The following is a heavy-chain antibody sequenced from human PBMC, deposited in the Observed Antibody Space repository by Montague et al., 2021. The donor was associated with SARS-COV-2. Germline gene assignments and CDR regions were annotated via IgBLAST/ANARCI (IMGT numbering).Heavy chain of an antibody. CDR2: ISSSTNII. CDR1: GFTFSSYS. CDR3: AKDLVLRAARPDALDV. D-gene: IGHD6-6*01. J-gene: IGHJ3*01. Sequence: SLRLSCAASGFTFSSYSVNWVRQAPGMGLEWISYISSSTNIIYYADSVKGRFTISRDNARNSLYLQMNSLGVDDTAVYYCAKDLVLRAARPDALDVWGQGTVVTVSS. V-gene: IGHV3-48*04.